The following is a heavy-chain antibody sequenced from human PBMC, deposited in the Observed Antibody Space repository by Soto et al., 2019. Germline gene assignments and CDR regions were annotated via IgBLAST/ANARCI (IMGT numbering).Heavy chain of an antibody. V-gene: IGHV1-58*01. D-gene: IGHD1-26*01. Sequence: GASVKVSCKASGFTFTSSAVQWVRQARGQRLEWIGWIVVGSGNTNYAQKFQERVTITRDMSTSTAYMELSSLRSEDTAVYYCAASPHWRGSSFDYWGQGTLVTVSS. CDR2: IVVGSGNT. CDR3: AASPHWRGSSFDY. CDR1: GFTFTSSA. J-gene: IGHJ4*02.